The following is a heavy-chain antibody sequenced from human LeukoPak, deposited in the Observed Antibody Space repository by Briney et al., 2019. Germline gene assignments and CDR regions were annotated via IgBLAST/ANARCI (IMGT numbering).Heavy chain of an antibody. V-gene: IGHV4-4*07. D-gene: IGHD3-16*01. J-gene: IGHJ4*02. CDR3: ARGGRYSYASFDY. CDR2: IHTSGST. CDR1: GGSISGYY. Sequence: SETLSLTCTVPGGSISGYYWSWIRQPAGKGLEWIGRIHTSGSTNYNPSLKSRVTMSVDTSKNQFSLNLSSLTAADTAVYYCARGGRYSYASFDYWGQGTLVTVSS.